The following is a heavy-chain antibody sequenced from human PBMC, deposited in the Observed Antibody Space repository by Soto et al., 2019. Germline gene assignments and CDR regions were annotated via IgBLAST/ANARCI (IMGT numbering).Heavy chain of an antibody. Sequence: PGESLKVSCNGSGYSFTSYWIGWVRQMPGKGLEWMGIIYPGDSDTRYSPSFQGQVTISADKSISTAYLQWNSLKASDTAMYYCARPRSSSRNYYGMDVWGQGTTVTAP. CDR1: GYSFTSYW. J-gene: IGHJ6*02. CDR2: IYPGDSDT. CDR3: ARPRSSSRNYYGMDV. D-gene: IGHD6-13*01. V-gene: IGHV5-51*01.